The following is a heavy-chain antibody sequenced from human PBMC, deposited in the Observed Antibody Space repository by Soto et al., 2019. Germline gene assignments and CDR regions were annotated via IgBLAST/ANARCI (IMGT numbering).Heavy chain of an antibody. J-gene: IGHJ4*02. D-gene: IGHD3-22*01. V-gene: IGHV3-33*01. CDR2: IWNDGSNE. CDR3: ARDQTDSGGYSDS. Sequence: GGSLRVSCEASVFTFSTYGMHWVRQAPGKGLEWVAIIWNDGSNEYYADSVKGRFTISRDNSKNTLYLQLSNLRAEDTAVYFCARDQTDSGGYSDSWGQGTLVTVSS. CDR1: VFTFSTYG.